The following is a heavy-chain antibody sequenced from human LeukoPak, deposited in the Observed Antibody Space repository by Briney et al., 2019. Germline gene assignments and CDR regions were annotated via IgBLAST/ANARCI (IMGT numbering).Heavy chain of an antibody. Sequence: SQTLSLTCTVSGGSISDYHWVWIRQPPGKGLEWIGDIYSSGHTDYTPSPRGRVSMSIDASRNHFSLKVDSVTTADTAVYYCARGGQWAETNWFDPWGRGILVSVS. D-gene: IGHD1-26*01. CDR2: IYSSGHT. V-gene: IGHV4-59*01. J-gene: IGHJ5*02. CDR1: GGSISDYH. CDR3: ARGGQWAETNWFDP.